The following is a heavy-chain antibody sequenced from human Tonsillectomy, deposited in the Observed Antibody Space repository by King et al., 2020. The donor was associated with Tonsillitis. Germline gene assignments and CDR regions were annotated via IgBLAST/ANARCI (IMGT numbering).Heavy chain of an antibody. CDR2: INQDGSET. CDR1: GFTFSSDW. Sequence: EVQLVESGGGLVQPGGSLRLSCAASGFTFSSDWVTWVRQAPGKGLEWVANINQDGSETNHGDSVKGRFTISRDNAKNSLYLQMNNLRVEDTALYHCARDQASLLTYWGQGTLVTVSS. V-gene: IGHV3-7*01. J-gene: IGHJ4*02. CDR3: ARDQASLLTY. D-gene: IGHD1-26*01.